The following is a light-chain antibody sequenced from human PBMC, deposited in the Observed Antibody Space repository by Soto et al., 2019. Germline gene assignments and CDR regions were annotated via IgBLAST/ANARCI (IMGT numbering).Light chain of an antibody. Sequence: QSVLAQPRPVSGSPGQSVTISCTGTSSDVGAYNAVSWYQQNPGKAPKFMIYDVTKRPSGVPDRFSGSKSGNTASLTISGLQAEDEADYYCFSYAGNYIYVFGTGTKVTVL. CDR3: FSYAGNYIYV. CDR1: SSDVGAYNA. J-gene: IGLJ1*01. CDR2: DVT. V-gene: IGLV2-11*01.